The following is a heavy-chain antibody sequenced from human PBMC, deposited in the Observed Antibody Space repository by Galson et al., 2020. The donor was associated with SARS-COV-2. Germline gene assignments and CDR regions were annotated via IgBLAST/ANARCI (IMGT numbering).Heavy chain of an antibody. Sequence: GESLKISCAASGFIFSDAHMTWIRQASGKGLEWISYIKNGGDTIYYADSVKGRFTMSRDNANNLLYLQMNSLRVEDTAMYYCARESWGSLDPWGQGTLVTVST. CDR2: IKNGGDTI. J-gene: IGHJ5*02. V-gene: IGHV3-11*01. CDR3: ARESWGSLDP. CDR1: GFIFSDAH. D-gene: IGHD3-16*01.